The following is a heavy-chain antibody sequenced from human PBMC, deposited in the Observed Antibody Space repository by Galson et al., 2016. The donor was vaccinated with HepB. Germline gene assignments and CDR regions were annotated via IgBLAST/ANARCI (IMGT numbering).Heavy chain of an antibody. D-gene: IGHD6-6*01. CDR1: GFTFGIYS. CDR3: ARGRELTIAARPDFFDY. J-gene: IGHJ4*02. CDR2: ISTTGGTI. Sequence: SLRLSCAASGFTFGIYSMNWVRQAPGKGLEWISYISTTGGTIYYADSVKGRLTISRDNAKNSLYLQMNSLRAEDTAVYYCARGRELTIAARPDFFDYWGQGTLVTVSS. V-gene: IGHV3-48*01.